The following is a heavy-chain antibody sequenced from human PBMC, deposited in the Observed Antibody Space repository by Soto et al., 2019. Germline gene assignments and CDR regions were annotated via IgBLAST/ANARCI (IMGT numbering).Heavy chain of an antibody. CDR3: AIQRSSGSSKLDY. V-gene: IGHV3-30*03. CDR2: ISYDGSNK. D-gene: IGHD6-19*01. Sequence: GGSLRLSCAAFGFTFSSYSMHWVRQAPGKGLEWVAVISYDGSNKYYADSVKGRFTISRDNSKNTLYLQMNSLRAEDTAVYYCAIQRSSGSSKLDYWGQGTLVTVSS. J-gene: IGHJ4*02. CDR1: GFTFSSYS.